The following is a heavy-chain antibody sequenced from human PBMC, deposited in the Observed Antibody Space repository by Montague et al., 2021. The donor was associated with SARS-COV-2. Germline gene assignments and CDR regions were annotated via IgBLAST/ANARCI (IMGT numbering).Heavy chain of an antibody. Sequence: SLRLSCAASGFTFSTYNMNWVRQIPGKGLEWLSYISSGSGAIFYADAVKGRFTVSRDNAKNSLFLQMNSLRAEDPAVYYCARDQLIRGVPAFDMWGQGTMVTVSS. J-gene: IGHJ3*02. V-gene: IGHV3-48*04. CDR2: ISSGSGAI. D-gene: IGHD3-10*01. CDR3: ARDQLIRGVPAFDM. CDR1: GFTFSTYN.